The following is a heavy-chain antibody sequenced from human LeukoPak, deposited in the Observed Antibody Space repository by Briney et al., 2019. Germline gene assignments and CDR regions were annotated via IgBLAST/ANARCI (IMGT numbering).Heavy chain of an antibody. V-gene: IGHV3-30*02. CDR1: GFTFSSYG. J-gene: IGHJ4*02. CDR2: IRYDGSNK. Sequence: GGSLRLSCAASGFTFSSYGMHCVRQAPGKGLEWVAFIRYDGSNKYYADSVKGRFTISRDNSKNTLYLQMNSLRAEDTAVYYCAKDIGRSSGPTDYWGQGTLITVSS. CDR3: AKDIGRSSGPTDY. D-gene: IGHD3-22*01.